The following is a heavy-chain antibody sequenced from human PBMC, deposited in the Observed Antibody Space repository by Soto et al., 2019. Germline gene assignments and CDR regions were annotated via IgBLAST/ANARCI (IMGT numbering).Heavy chain of an antibody. Sequence: QGRLVQSGAEVKHSRASVTVSCKAYGYTFHTYGLTWVRQAPGRGLEWLGWISRDGANTNYPQKFQGRVTMTKDTSTSTAYMELRGLTSDDTAKYYCARLPPIEGWVDYFSGMDVWGQGTTVTV. D-gene: IGHD5-12*01. CDR3: ARLPPIEGWVDYFSGMDV. V-gene: IGHV1-18*01. CDR1: GYTFHTYG. CDR2: ISRDGANT. J-gene: IGHJ6*02.